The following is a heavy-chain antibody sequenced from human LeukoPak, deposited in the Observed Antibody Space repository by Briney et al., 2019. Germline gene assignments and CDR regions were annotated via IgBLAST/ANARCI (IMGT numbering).Heavy chain of an antibody. CDR3: ARGLGYCSGGSCY. V-gene: IGHV3-21*01. Sequence: GGSLRLSCAASGFTFSIYAMNWVRQAPGKGLEWVSSICSSSSYIYYADSVKGRFTISRDNAKNSLYLQMNSLRAEDTAVYYCARGLGYCSGGSCYWGQGTLVTVSS. D-gene: IGHD2-15*01. J-gene: IGHJ4*02. CDR1: GFTFSIYA. CDR2: ICSSSSYI.